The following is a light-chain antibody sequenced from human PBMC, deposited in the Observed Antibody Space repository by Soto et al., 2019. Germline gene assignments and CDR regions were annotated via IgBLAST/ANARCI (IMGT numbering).Light chain of an antibody. J-gene: IGLJ3*02. CDR3: CSYAGSYTWV. Sequence: QSVLTQPRSVSGSPGQSVTISCTGTSSDVGGSKYVSWYQQHPGKAPQLMIYDVSKRPSGVPDRFSGSKSGNTASLTISGLQAEDEADYYCCSYAGSYTWVFGGGTKLTV. V-gene: IGLV2-11*01. CDR1: SSDVGGSKY. CDR2: DVS.